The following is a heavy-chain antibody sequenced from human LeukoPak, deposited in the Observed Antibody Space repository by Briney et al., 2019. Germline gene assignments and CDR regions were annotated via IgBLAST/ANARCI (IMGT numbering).Heavy chain of an antibody. V-gene: IGHV3-15*01. CDR1: GFTFSNAW. CDR2: LKSKNNGGTV. Sequence: GGSLRLSCAASGFTFSNAWMSWVRQAPGKGLEWVGRLKSKNNGGTVDYAAPVKGRFTISRDDSKDTFYLQTNSLKSEDTAVYYCCTVSGFGTSWDHWGQGTLVTVSS. J-gene: IGHJ4*02. CDR3: CTVSGFGTSWDH. D-gene: IGHD6-13*01.